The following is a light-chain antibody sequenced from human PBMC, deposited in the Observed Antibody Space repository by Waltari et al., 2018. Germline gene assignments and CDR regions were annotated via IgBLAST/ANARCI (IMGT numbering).Light chain of an antibody. CDR2: NDK. J-gene: IGLJ3*02. V-gene: IGLV1-44*01. CDR1: SSNIGRTT. Sequence: QSVLTQSPSASGTPGQRVTISCSGSSSNIGRTTVNWYQQLPGTAPNLLIYNDKQRPSGVPERFAGSKSGTSASLAISGLQSEDEADYYCAAWDASLNGWVFGGGTTLTVL. CDR3: AAWDASLNGWV.